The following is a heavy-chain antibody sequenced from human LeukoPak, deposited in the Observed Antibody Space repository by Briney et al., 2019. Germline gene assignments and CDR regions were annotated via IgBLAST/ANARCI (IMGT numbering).Heavy chain of an antibody. V-gene: IGHV3-30*18. CDR2: ISDDGDSE. CDR3: AKDRGLGGFRYYGMGV. Sequence: GRSLRLSCAAFGLLVSSYGMHWVRQAPGKGLEWVAVISDDGDSESYVDSVKGRFTISRDNSNNTLYLQMNSLRPEDTAVYYCAKDRGLGGFRYYGMGVWGQGTTVTVSS. J-gene: IGHJ6*02. D-gene: IGHD3-16*01. CDR1: GLLVSSYG.